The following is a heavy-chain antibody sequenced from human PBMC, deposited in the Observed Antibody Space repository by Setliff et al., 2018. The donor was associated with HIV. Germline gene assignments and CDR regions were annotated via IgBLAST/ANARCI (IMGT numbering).Heavy chain of an antibody. D-gene: IGHD2-2*01. CDR1: GGSITSGSYY. Sequence: SETLSLTCTVSGGSITSGSYYWSWIRQPAGKGLEWIGHIYTSGSTNYNPSLKSRVTISVDTSKNQFSLKVSSVTAADTAVYYCARDRSVPGTYRYFDYWGQGTLVTVSS. J-gene: IGHJ4*02. V-gene: IGHV4-61*09. CDR2: IYTSGST. CDR3: ARDRSVPGTYRYFDY.